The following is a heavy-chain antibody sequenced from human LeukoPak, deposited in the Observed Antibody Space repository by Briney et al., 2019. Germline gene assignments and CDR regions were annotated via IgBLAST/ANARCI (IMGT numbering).Heavy chain of an antibody. D-gene: IGHD1/OR15-1a*01. V-gene: IGHV3-23*01. Sequence: QAGGSLRLSCAASGFTFTSYAMNWVRQAPGKGLEWVSTISDSGGTTYYADSVKGRFTISRDDSKNTLYLQMNSLRAEDTAVYYCARDFRARTASDAFDIWGQGTMVTVSS. CDR2: ISDSGGTT. J-gene: IGHJ3*02. CDR1: GFTFTSYA. CDR3: ARDFRARTASDAFDI.